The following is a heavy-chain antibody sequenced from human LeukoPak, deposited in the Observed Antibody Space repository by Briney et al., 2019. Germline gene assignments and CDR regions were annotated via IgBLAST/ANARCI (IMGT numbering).Heavy chain of an antibody. CDR1: GGSISSYY. Sequence: SETLSLTCTVSGGSISSYYWSWIRQPPGKGLEWIGYTYHSGTTNYDSSLKSRGTMSLDTSRSQLSLNLTSVTAADTAVYYCARHGVTRWYFDLWGRGTLVTVSS. V-gene: IGHV4-59*08. J-gene: IGHJ2*01. CDR2: TYHSGTT. D-gene: IGHD2-8*01. CDR3: ARHGVTRWYFDL.